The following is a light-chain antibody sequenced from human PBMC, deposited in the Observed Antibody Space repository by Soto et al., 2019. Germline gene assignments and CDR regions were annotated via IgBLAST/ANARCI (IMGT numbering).Light chain of an antibody. CDR2: GAT. V-gene: IGKV3D-15*01. Sequence: EVVMTQSPATLSVSPGERATLSCRASQTVRDNLGWYQQKPGQPPRLLIYGATTRATGIPARFSGSGSGTEFTLTISSLQSEDFAVYYCQQYNNWPLTFGAGTKVDIK. CDR1: QTVRDN. J-gene: IGKJ4*01. CDR3: QQYNNWPLT.